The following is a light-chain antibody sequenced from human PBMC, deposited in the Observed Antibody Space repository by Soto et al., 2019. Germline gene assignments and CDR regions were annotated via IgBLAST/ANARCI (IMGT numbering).Light chain of an antibody. CDR1: QSISNS. CDR3: QQYNSYVWT. CDR2: DAS. J-gene: IGKJ1*01. V-gene: IGKV1-5*01. Sequence: IHMTQSPSTVSASVGDRVTITCRASQSISNSLAWYQQKPGRAPKLLIYDASSLESGVPSRFSGSGSGTEFTLSVSSLQPDDFAAYYCQQYNSYVWTFGQGTKVDIK.